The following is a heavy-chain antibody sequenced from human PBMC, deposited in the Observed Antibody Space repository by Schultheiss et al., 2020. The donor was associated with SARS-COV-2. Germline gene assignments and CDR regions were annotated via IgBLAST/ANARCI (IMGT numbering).Heavy chain of an antibody. V-gene: IGHV4-34*01. CDR2: INHSGST. J-gene: IGHJ4*02. CDR1: GGSFSGYY. D-gene: IGHD6-19*01. Sequence: GSLRLSCAVYGGSFSGYYWSWIRQPPGKGLEWIGEINHSGSTNYNPSLKSRVTISVDTSKNQFSLKLRSVTAADTALYYCAGGVRWLAFDYWGQGTLVTVSS. CDR3: AGGVRWLAFDY.